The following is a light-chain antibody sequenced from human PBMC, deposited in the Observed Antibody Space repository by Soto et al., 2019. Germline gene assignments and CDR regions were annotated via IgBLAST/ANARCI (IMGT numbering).Light chain of an antibody. V-gene: IGKV1-9*01. CDR1: QSIDNY. J-gene: IGKJ2*01. CDR3: QQVNSYPYT. Sequence: DIQLTQSPSFQSASIGDRVTITCRASQSIDNYLAWYQQKAGKAPRLLIFAASTLQSGVPSRFSGSGSGTLFTLTISSLQPEDFATYYCQQVNSYPYTFGQGTRLDIK. CDR2: AAS.